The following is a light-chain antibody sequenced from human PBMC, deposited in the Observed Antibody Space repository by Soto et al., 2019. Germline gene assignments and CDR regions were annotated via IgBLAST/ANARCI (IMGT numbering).Light chain of an antibody. V-gene: IGLV2-23*02. CDR3: CSYAGSSTYV. CDR1: SSDVGNYNL. CDR2: EVT. J-gene: IGLJ1*01. Sequence: QSALTQPASVSGSPGQSITISCTGTSSDVGNYNLVSWYQQHPGTAPKLVIYEVTNRPSGVSNRFSGSKSGNTASLTISGLQAEDEADYYCCSYAGSSTYVFGTGTKLTVL.